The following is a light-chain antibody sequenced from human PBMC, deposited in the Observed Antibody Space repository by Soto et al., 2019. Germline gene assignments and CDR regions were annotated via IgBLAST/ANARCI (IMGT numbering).Light chain of an antibody. Sequence: QLVLTQPPSAPGTPGQRVTISCSGSSSNIGVNYVYWYQQLPGTAPKLLIYTNNQRPSGVPDRFSGSKSGTSASLAISGLRSEDEADYHCATWDDSLSGVVFGGGTKLTVL. J-gene: IGLJ2*01. CDR3: ATWDDSLSGVV. CDR2: TNN. CDR1: SSNIGVNY. V-gene: IGLV1-47*01.